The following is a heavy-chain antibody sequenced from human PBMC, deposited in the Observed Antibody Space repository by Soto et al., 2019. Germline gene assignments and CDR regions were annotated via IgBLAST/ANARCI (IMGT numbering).Heavy chain of an antibody. CDR3: ARVYDSSGHYYFDS. V-gene: IGHV3-72*01. D-gene: IGHD3-22*01. CDR1: GFTFSDHY. Sequence: EVQLVESGGGLVQPGGSLRLSCAASGFTFSDHYMDWVRQAPGKGLEWVGRIRKQTNSYTTEYAASVKGRFTISRDDSKNSLYLQMNSLQTEDTAVYYCARVYDSSGHYYFDSWGQGTLVTVSS. CDR2: IRKQTNSYTT. J-gene: IGHJ4*02.